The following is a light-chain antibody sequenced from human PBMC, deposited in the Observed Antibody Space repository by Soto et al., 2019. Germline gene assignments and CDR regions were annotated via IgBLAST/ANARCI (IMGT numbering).Light chain of an antibody. CDR1: QTVSSN. CDR2: EAS. V-gene: IGKV3-15*01. J-gene: IGKJ1*01. Sequence: VMTQSPAVLSMSPGERATLSCRASQTVSSNLAWYQQKAGQAPRLLIYEASTRATGIPVRFRGSGSGTEFTLTISSLQSEDFATYYCQQYYSYPRTFGQGTKVDIK. CDR3: QQYYSYPRT.